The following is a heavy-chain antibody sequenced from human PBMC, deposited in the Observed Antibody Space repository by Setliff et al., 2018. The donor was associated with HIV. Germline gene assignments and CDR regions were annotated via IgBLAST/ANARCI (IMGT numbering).Heavy chain of an antibody. D-gene: IGHD3-10*01. J-gene: IGHJ5*02. CDR2: IYYSGST. CDR1: GGSISSGGYY. V-gene: IGHV4-31*03. CDR3: ARDTAGAMVRGVISGGWFDP. Sequence: SETLSLTCTVSGGSISSGGYYWSWIRQHPGKGLEWIGYIYYSGSTYYNPSLKSRVTISVDTSKNQFSLKLSSVTAADTAVYYCARDTAGAMVRGVISGGWFDPWGQGTLVTVSS.